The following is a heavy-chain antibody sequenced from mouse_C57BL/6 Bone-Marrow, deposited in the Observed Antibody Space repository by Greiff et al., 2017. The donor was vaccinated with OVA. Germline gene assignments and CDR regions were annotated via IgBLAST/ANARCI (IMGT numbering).Heavy chain of an antibody. CDR3: AGSAVVALLRDFDV. D-gene: IGHD1-1*01. CDR2: IYPGDGDT. V-gene: IGHV1-82*01. CDR1: GYAFSSSW. Sequence: QVQLQQSGPELVKPGASVKISCKASGYAFSSSWLNWVKQRPGKGLAWIGRIYPGDGDTNYNGKFKGKATLTADNSSSTAYMQLSGLTSGDSAVYICAGSAVVALLRDFDVWGTRITVTVSS. J-gene: IGHJ1*03.